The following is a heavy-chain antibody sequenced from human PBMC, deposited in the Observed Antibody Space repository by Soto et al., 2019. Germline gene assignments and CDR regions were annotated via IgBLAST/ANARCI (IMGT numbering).Heavy chain of an antibody. CDR1: GFTFSSYW. V-gene: IGHV3-7*01. Sequence: GGSLRLSCAASGFTFSSYWMSWVRQAPGKGLEWVANIKQDGSEKYYVDSVKGRFTISRDNAKNSLYLQMNSLRAEDTAVYYCASLKDYYGSGSPFDYWGQGTLVTAPQ. CDR2: IKQDGSEK. CDR3: ASLKDYYGSGSPFDY. D-gene: IGHD3-10*01. J-gene: IGHJ4*02.